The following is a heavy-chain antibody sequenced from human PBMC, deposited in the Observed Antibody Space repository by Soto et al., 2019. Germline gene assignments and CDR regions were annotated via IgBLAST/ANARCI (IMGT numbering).Heavy chain of an antibody. Sequence: QVHLVESGGGVVQPGRSLRLACAASGFTLSSYGMHWVRQAPGKGLEWVTVISYDGNVAYYADSVKGRFTISRDNSKNTLYLQMNSLRTEDTAMYYCAKEGPITNWYFDYWGQGTLVTVSS. V-gene: IGHV3-30*18. CDR2: ISYDGNVA. D-gene: IGHD1-1*01. CDR3: AKEGPITNWYFDY. J-gene: IGHJ4*02. CDR1: GFTLSSYG.